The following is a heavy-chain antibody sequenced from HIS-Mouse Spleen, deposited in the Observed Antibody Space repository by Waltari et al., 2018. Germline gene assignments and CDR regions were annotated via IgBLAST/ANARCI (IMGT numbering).Heavy chain of an antibody. CDR1: GGSISSSSYY. D-gene: IGHD6-13*01. V-gene: IGHV4-39*07. CDR2: SYYSGST. CDR3: AREIPYSSSWYDWYFDL. J-gene: IGHJ2*01. Sequence: QLQLQESGPGLVKPSETLSLTCTVSGGSISSSSYYWGWLRQPPGKGLERIGSSYYSGSTYENPSLKRRGTISVDTSKNQFSLKLSAVTAADTAVYYCAREIPYSSSWYDWYFDLWGRGTLVTVSS.